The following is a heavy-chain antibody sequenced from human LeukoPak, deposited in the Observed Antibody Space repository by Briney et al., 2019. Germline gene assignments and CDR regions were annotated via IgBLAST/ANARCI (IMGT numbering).Heavy chain of an antibody. D-gene: IGHD3-3*01. V-gene: IGHV1-8*01. CDR1: GYTFTSYD. CDR3: ARDHPPASLYYDFWSGYYTGGSNWFDP. CDR2: MNPNSGNT. J-gene: IGHJ5*02. Sequence: ASVKVSCKASGYTFTSYDINWVRQATGQGLEWMGWMNPNSGNTGYAQKFQGRVTMTRNTSISTAYMELSSLRSEDTAVYYCARDHPPASLYYDFWSGYYTGGSNWFDPWGQGTLVTVSS.